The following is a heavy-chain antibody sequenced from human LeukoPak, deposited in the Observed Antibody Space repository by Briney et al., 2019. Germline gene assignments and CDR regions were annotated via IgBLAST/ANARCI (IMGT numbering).Heavy chain of an antibody. Sequence: SSETLSLTCAVSGGSFSPYYWSWIRQSPGKGLEWIAEINHSGNTNYNPSLKSRVTISVDTSKNQFSLKLSSVTAADTAVYYCARGYYDSSGYSKFDYWGQGTLVTVSS. CDR2: INHSGNT. V-gene: IGHV4-34*01. CDR1: GGSFSPYY. CDR3: ARGYYDSSGYSKFDY. D-gene: IGHD3-22*01. J-gene: IGHJ4*02.